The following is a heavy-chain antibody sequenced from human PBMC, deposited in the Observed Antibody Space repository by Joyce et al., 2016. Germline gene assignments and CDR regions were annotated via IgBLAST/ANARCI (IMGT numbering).Heavy chain of an antibody. D-gene: IGHD3-16*01. CDR1: GSTFSSSC. CDR2: ISATSYYI. CDR3: ARGGISYYYAMDV. V-gene: IGHV3-21*01. Sequence: QLVESGGGVVKAGGSLRLSCEASGSTFSSSCMSWFRQAPGKGLEWGSAISATSYYIFHAETVRGRFTVSRDNAKKTLYLQMNSLRAEDSAVFYCARGGISYYYAMDVWGQGTTVTVSS. J-gene: IGHJ6*02.